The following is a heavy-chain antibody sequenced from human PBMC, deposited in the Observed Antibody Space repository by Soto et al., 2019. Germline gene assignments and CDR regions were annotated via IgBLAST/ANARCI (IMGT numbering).Heavy chain of an antibody. CDR2: INHSGST. CDR3: ARGPFYCSGSYSKNYYYDGMDV. D-gene: IGHD3-10*01. J-gene: IGHJ6*02. CDR1: GGSFSGYY. Sequence: APETLCLTCAVYGGSFSGYYWSWIRQPPGKELEWIGEINHSGSTNYNPSLKSRVTISVDTSKNQFSLKLSSVTAADTAVYYCARGPFYCSGSYSKNYYYDGMDVWCQGTTVT. V-gene: IGHV4-34*01.